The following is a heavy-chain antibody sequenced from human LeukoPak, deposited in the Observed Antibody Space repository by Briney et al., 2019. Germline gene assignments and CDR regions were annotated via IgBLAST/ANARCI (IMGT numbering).Heavy chain of an antibody. Sequence: PGGSLRLSCAASGFTFSSYSMSWVRQAPGKGLEWVSSISSSSSYIYYADSVKGRFTISRDNAKNSLYLQMNSLRAEDTAVYYCARVDWSVVPAAITPLYFDYWGQGTLVTVSS. D-gene: IGHD2-2*02. J-gene: IGHJ4*02. CDR3: ARVDWSVVPAAITPLYFDY. CDR1: GFTFSSYS. V-gene: IGHV3-21*01. CDR2: ISSSSSYI.